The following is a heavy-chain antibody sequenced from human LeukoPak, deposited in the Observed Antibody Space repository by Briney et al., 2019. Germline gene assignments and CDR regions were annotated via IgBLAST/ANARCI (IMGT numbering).Heavy chain of an antibody. D-gene: IGHD3-22*01. CDR2: ISGSGGST. V-gene: IGHV3-23*01. CDR1: GFTFSSYA. J-gene: IGHJ4*02. Sequence: GGSLRLSCAASGFTFSSYAMSWVRQAPGKGLEWVSAISGSGGSTYYADSVKGRFTISRDNSKNTLSLQMNSLRAEDTAVYYCAKVPGSGYYVGLGFDYWGQGTLVTVSS. CDR3: AKVPGSGYYVGLGFDY.